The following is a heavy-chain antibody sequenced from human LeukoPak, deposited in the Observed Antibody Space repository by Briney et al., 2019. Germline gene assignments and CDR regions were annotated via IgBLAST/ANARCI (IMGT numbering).Heavy chain of an antibody. Sequence: PGGSLRLSCAASGFIFSDYYMSWIRQAPGKGLEWVSIISSAGTTYYADSVKGRFTISRDNSKNTVYLQVNSLRDEDTAVYYCARDLEAANTYYFDYWGQGTMVTVSS. J-gene: IGHJ4*02. D-gene: IGHD6-13*01. CDR2: ISSAGTT. CDR3: ARDLEAANTYYFDY. V-gene: IGHV3-66*01. CDR1: GFIFSDYY.